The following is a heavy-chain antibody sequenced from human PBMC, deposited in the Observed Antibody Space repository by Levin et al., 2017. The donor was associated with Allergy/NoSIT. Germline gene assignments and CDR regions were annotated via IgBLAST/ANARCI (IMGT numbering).Heavy chain of an antibody. CDR3: ARDAAAGPGARGDAFDI. V-gene: IGHV4-39*07. Sequence: PSETLSLTCTVSGGSISSSSYYWGWIRQPPGKGLEWIGSIYYSGSTYYNPSLKSRVTISVDTSKNQFSLKLSSVTAADTAVYYCARDAAAGPGARGDAFDIWGQGTMVTVSS. D-gene: IGHD6-13*01. J-gene: IGHJ3*02. CDR1: GGSISSSSYY. CDR2: IYYSGST.